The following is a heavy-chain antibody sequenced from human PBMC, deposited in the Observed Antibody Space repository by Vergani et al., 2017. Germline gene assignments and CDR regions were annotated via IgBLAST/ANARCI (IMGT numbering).Heavy chain of an antibody. Sequence: EVELVQSGPEMRKPGESLKISCKGSEYSFGKYWIGWVRQRPGKGLEWMGIIYPADSDTRYSPSFQGQVTISADKSISTAFLQWDSLKASDTALYYCARHTTYTDSWGQGTLVTVSS. CDR1: EYSFGKYW. CDR3: ARHTTYTDS. J-gene: IGHJ4*02. D-gene: IGHD1-1*01. V-gene: IGHV5-51*01. CDR2: IYPADSDT.